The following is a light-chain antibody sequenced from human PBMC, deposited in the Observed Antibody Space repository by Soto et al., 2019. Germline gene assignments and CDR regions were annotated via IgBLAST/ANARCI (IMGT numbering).Light chain of an antibody. V-gene: IGLV2-14*03. CDR3: SSYTTSSTVV. CDR2: EVN. J-gene: IGLJ2*01. Sequence: QSALTQPASVSGSPGQSITISCTGTSSDVGGYNYVSWYQQHPGKVPKLMIYEVNNRPSGVSNRFSGSKSGNTASLTVPGLQPEDEADYYCSSYTTSSTVVFGGGTKVTVL. CDR1: SSDVGGYNY.